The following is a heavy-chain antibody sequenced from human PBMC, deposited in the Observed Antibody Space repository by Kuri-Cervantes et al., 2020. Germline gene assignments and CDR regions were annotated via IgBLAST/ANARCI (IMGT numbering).Heavy chain of an antibody. D-gene: IGHD1-7*01. CDR3: ARAPPIQLELRMTFDY. J-gene: IGHJ4*02. CDR2: INPNSGGT. CDR1: GYTFTGNY. V-gene: IGHV1-2*02. Sequence: ASVKVSCKASGYTFTGNYIHWVRQAPGQGLEWMGWINPNSGGTNYAQKFQGRVTMTRDTSISTAYMELSRLRSDDTAVYYCARAPPIQLELRMTFDYWGQGTLVTDSS.